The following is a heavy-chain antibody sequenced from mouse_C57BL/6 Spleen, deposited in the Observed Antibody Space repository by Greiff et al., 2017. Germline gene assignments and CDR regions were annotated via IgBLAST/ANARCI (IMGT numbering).Heavy chain of an antibody. CDR2: IHPNSGST. CDR1: GYTFTSYW. D-gene: IGHD1-1*01. J-gene: IGHJ3*01. CDR3: ARSGDYCGSSYWFAY. V-gene: IGHV1-64*01. Sequence: QVQLQQPGAELVKPGASVKLSCKASGYTFTSYWMHWVKQRPGQGLEWIGMIHPNSGSTNYNEKFKSEATLTVGKSSSTAYMRLSSLTSEGSAVYYCARSGDYCGSSYWFAYWGQGTLVSVSA.